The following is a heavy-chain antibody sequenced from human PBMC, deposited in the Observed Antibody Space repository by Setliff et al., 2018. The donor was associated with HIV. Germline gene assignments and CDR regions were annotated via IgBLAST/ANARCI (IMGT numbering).Heavy chain of an antibody. V-gene: IGHV4-4*09. D-gene: IGHD1-1*01. J-gene: IGHJ4*02. Sequence: TLSLTCTVSGGSISTYYWTWIRQPPGKGLEWIGYIYTSGSTSYNPSLKSRLTISLDTSKNQFSLKLNAVTAADTAVYYCARRPPLTTGREYYFDFWGQGTLVTVSS. CDR1: GGSISTYY. CDR3: ARRPPLTTGREYYFDF. CDR2: IYTSGST.